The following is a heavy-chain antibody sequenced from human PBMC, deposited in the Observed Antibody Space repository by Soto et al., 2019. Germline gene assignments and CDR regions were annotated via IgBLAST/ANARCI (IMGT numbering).Heavy chain of an antibody. CDR3: ARDTGGSYDY. D-gene: IGHD3-16*01. V-gene: IGHV3-72*01. CDR2: TRNKVNSFSA. J-gene: IGHJ4*02. Sequence: EVQLMESGGGLVQPGGSLRLSCAASGFIFSDYYMDWVRQVPGKGLEWVGRTRNKVNSFSAEYAASVKGRFSIYRDASNDSMYLQMNSLKRDDTAVYYCARDTGGSYDYWGQGALVTVSS. CDR1: GFIFSDYY.